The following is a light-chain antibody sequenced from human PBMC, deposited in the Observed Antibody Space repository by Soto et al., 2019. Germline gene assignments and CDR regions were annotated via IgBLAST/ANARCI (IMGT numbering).Light chain of an antibody. CDR3: QQYGSSFLT. CDR2: GAS. J-gene: IGKJ4*01. V-gene: IGKV3-20*01. CDR1: QSVSSSY. Sequence: EIVLTQSPGTLSLSPGERATLSCRASQSVSSSYLAWYQQKPGQAPRLLLYGASSRATGIPDRFSGSGSGTDFTLTISRLEPEDFAVYYCQQYGSSFLTFGGGTKVEIK.